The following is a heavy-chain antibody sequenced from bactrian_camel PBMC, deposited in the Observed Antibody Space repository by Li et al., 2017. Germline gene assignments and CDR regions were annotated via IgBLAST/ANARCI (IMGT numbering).Heavy chain of an antibody. V-gene: IGHV3S26*01. D-gene: IGHD3*01. Sequence: HVQLVESGGGSVQPGGSLRLSCAAPGYTLRNYCMGWFRQVSGKSREGVAAIEADGPTSYADSVKGRFTISKDNTESTLYLQMNSLKPEDTAMYYCAADRRCNGWIRGGGHWGQGTQVTVS. CDR3: AADRRCNGWIRGGGH. CDR1: GYTLRNYC. CDR2: IEADGPT. J-gene: IGHJ4*01.